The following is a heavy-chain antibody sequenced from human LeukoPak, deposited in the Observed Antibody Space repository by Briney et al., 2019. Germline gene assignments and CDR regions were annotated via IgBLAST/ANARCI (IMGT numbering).Heavy chain of an antibody. V-gene: IGHV3-30*18. CDR1: GFTFRNYG. CDR3: AKDFRRADYYDSSGYYRMIDY. Sequence: GGSLRLSCAVSGFTFRNYGMHWVRQAPGKGLEWVAVISYDESDKYYGDFVKGRFTISRDNSKNTLFLQMNSLRAEDTAVYFCAKDFRRADYYDSSGYYRMIDYWGQGTLVTVSS. CDR2: ISYDESDK. J-gene: IGHJ4*02. D-gene: IGHD3-22*01.